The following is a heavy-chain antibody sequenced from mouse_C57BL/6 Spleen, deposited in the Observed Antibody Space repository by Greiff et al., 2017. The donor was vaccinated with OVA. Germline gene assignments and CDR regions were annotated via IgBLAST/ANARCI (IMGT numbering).Heavy chain of an antibody. CDR1: GYTFTSYW. Sequence: QVQLQQPGAELVRPGSSVTLSCKASGYTFTSYWMHWVKQRPGQGLEWIGNIYPSDSGTPYNQKFKDKATLTVDKSSSTAYMQLSSLTSEDSAVSYCARSNAPWYFDVWGKGTTVTVSS. CDR2: IYPSDSGT. J-gene: IGHJ1*03. V-gene: IGHV1-61*01. CDR3: ARSNAPWYFDV.